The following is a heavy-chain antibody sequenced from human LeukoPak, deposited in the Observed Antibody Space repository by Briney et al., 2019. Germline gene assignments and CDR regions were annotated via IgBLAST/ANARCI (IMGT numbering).Heavy chain of an antibody. J-gene: IGHJ6*02. CDR1: GGTFSSYA. CDR2: IIPIFGTA. V-gene: IGHV1-69*13. D-gene: IGHD6-6*01. Sequence: ASVKVSCKASGGTFSSYAISWVRQAPGQGLEWMGGIIPIFGTANYAQKFQGRVTITADESTSTACMELSSLRSEDTAVYYCARLDEYSSSSRYYGMDVWGQGTTVTVSS. CDR3: ARLDEYSSSSRYYGMDV.